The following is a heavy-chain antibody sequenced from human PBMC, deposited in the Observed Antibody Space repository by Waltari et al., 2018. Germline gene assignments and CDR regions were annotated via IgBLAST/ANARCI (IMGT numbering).Heavy chain of an antibody. D-gene: IGHD2-21*01. V-gene: IGHV3-30*03. CDR1: VFSFRSYP. CDR2: ISYNERNI. Sequence: QVQLVESGGGVVQPGGSLRLAFAAAVFSFRSYPLHWVRQAPGKGLEWVAVISYNERNIYYVDSVKGRFTISRDNSKKTLYLQMNSLRPEDTAVYYCARDYCDRTYCHGMDVWGQGTTVTVSS. J-gene: IGHJ6*02. CDR3: ARDYCDRTYCHGMDV.